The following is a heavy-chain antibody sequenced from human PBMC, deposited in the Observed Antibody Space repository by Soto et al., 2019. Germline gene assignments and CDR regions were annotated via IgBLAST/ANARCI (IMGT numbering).Heavy chain of an antibody. CDR1: GGSISSYY. V-gene: IGHV4-59*01. CDR3: ARGPKSYSGSYYGFDY. J-gene: IGHJ4*02. Sequence: PSETLSLTCTVSGGSISSYYWSWIRQPPGKGLEWIGYIYYSGSTNYNPSLKSRVTISVDTSKNQFSLKLSSVTAADTAVYYCARGPKSYSGSYYGFDYWGQGTLVTVSS. CDR2: IYYSGST. D-gene: IGHD1-26*01.